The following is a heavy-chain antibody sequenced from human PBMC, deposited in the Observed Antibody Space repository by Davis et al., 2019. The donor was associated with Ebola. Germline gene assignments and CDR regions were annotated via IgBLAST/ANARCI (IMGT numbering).Heavy chain of an antibody. CDR2: IRSKAYGGTT. CDR3: WVAAEGYYYYYGMDV. V-gene: IGHV3-49*03. J-gene: IGHJ6*02. CDR1: GFTFGDYA. D-gene: IGHD2-15*01. Sequence: PGGSLRLSCTASGFTFGDYAMSWFRQAPGKGLEWVGFIRSKAYGGTTEYAASVKGRFTISRDDSKSIAYLQMNSLKTEDTAVYYCWVAAEGYYYYYGMDVWGQGTTVTVSS.